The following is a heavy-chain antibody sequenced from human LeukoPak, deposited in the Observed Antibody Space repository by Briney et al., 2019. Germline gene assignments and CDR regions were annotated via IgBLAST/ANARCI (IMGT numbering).Heavy chain of an antibody. CDR2: ISTSGST. CDR1: GGSISSYY. D-gene: IGHD5-24*01. CDR3: ARRRDGYNPFDY. V-gene: IGHV4-4*07. Sequence: SETLSLTCTVSGGSISSYYWSWIRQPAGKGLESIGHISTSGSTNYNPSLKSRVTMSVDTSKNQFSLKLSSVTAADTAVYYCARRRDGYNPFDYWGQGTLVTVSS. J-gene: IGHJ4*02.